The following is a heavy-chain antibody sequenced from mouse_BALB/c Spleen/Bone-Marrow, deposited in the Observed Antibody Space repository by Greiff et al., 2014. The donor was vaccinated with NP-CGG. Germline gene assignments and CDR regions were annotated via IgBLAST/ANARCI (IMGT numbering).Heavy chain of an antibody. D-gene: IGHD1-1*01. CDR3: AKGAYGGSCGFAY. CDR1: GYTFTSYW. Sequence: VQLQQSGAELAKPGASLKMSCKASGYTFTSYWMHWVKQRPGQGLEWIGYINPSTDYTEYNQKFKDKATLTADKSSSTAFMQLSSLTTGESDDYVWAKGAYGGSCGFAYWGQGTLVHGFA. V-gene: IGHV1-7*01. J-gene: IGHJ3*01. CDR2: INPSTDYT.